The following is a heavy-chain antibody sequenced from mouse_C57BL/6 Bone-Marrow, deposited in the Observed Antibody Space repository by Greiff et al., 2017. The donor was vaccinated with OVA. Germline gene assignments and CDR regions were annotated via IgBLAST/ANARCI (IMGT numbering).Heavy chain of an antibody. Sequence: VQGVESGPGLVQPSQSLSITCTVSGFSLTSYGVHWVRQSPGKGLEWLGVIWSGGSTDYNAAFISRLSISKDNSKSQVFFKMNSLQADDTAIYYCARNYPLSGTRAWFAYWGQGTLVTVSA. CDR2: IWSGGST. D-gene: IGHD4-1*01. CDR3: ARNYPLSGTRAWFAY. J-gene: IGHJ3*01. CDR1: GFSLTSYG. V-gene: IGHV2-2*01.